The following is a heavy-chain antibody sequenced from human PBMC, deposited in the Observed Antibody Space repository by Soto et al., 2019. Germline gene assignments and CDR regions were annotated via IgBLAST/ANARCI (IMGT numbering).Heavy chain of an antibody. CDR2: IIPMFGTA. Sequence: QVQLVQSGAEVKKPGSSVKVSCKASGGTFSSYAISWVRQAPGQGLEWMGGIIPMFGTANYAQEFQGRVTIIADESTSTVHMEVSSLRSEDTAIYYCARESSDKCYTCGMDVWGQGTTVTVSS. CDR1: GGTFSSYA. V-gene: IGHV1-69*01. CDR3: ARESSDKCYTCGMDV. D-gene: IGHD2-2*02. J-gene: IGHJ6*02.